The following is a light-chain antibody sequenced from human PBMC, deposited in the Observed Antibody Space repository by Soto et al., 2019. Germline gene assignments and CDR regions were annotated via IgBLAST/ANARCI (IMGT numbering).Light chain of an antibody. V-gene: IGKV3-15*01. CDR3: QQYNNWPWT. CDR2: GAS. CDR1: QSVSSN. J-gene: IGKJ1*01. Sequence: EIVMTQSPATLSVSPGERATLSCRASQSVSSNLAWYRQKPGQAPRLLIYGASTRATGSPARFSGSGSGTEFTLTISSLQSEDFAVYYCQQYNNWPWTFGQGTKVEIK.